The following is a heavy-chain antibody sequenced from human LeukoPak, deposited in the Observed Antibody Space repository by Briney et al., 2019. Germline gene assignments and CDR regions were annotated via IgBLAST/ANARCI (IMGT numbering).Heavy chain of an antibody. CDR3: ARDRDSSRTFDI. D-gene: IGHD6-13*01. CDR2: ISSSSSYT. J-gene: IGHJ3*02. Sequence: GGSLRPSCAASGFTFSDYYMSWIRQAPGKGLEWVSYISSSSSYTNYADSVKGRFTISRDNAKNSLYLQMNSLRAEDTAVYYCARDRDSSRTFDIWGQGTMVTVSS. CDR1: GFTFSDYY. V-gene: IGHV3-11*06.